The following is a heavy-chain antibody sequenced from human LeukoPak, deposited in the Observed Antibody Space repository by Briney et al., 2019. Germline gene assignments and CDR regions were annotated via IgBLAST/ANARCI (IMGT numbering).Heavy chain of an antibody. D-gene: IGHD3-10*01. V-gene: IGHV1-18*01. Sequence: GASVKVSCKASGYTFTSYGISWVRQAPGQGLEWMGWISAYNGNTNYAQKLQGRVTMTTDTSTSTAYMELRSLRSDDTAVYYCARDPLLMVREQYYFDYWGQGTLVTVSS. J-gene: IGHJ4*02. CDR3: ARDPLLMVREQYYFDY. CDR1: GYTFTSYG. CDR2: ISAYNGNT.